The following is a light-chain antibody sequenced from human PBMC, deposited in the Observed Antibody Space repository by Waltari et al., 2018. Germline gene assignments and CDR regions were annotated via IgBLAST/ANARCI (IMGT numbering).Light chain of an antibody. Sequence: EIVLTQSPGTLSLSPGERATLPCRASQSVSSSYLAWCQQKPGQAPRLLIYGASSRASGIPDRFSGSGSGTDFTLTISRLEPEDFAVYYCQHFGSSLPYTFGQGTKLEIK. CDR2: GAS. CDR1: QSVSSSY. CDR3: QHFGSSLPYT. J-gene: IGKJ2*01. V-gene: IGKV3-20*01.